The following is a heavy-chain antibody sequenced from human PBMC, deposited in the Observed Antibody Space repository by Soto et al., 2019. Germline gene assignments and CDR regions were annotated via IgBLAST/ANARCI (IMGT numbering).Heavy chain of an antibody. CDR3: ARWSYLDY. J-gene: IGHJ4*02. CDR1: GFSFGSYA. D-gene: IGHD3-3*01. V-gene: IGHV3-23*01. Sequence: GGSLRLSCVASGFSFGSYALTWVRQAPGKGLEWVSTISGSDGKTFYADAVKGRFSISRDISQSTLYLQMNSLRADDTAIYYCARWSYLDYWGQGTRVTVSS. CDR2: ISGSDGKT.